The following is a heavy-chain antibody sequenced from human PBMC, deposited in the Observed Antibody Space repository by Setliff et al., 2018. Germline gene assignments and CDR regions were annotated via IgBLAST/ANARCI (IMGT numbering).Heavy chain of an antibody. V-gene: IGHV1-8*01. CDR1: GYTFTSYD. Sequence: GPSVKVSCKASGYTFTSYDINWVRQAAGQGLEWMGWMNPNSGNTGYAQKFQGRVTMTRNTSISTAYMELSSLRSEDTAVYYCAREETLGATLYYYGMDVWGQGTTVTVSS. CDR3: AREETLGATLYYYGMDV. CDR2: MNPNSGNT. D-gene: IGHD1-26*01. J-gene: IGHJ6*02.